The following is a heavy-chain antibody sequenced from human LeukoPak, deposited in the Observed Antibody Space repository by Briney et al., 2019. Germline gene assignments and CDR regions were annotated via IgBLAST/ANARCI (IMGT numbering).Heavy chain of an antibody. CDR3: ARDSRPGLRYSDWPWEN. Sequence: GGSLRLSCAASGFTFSSYAMHWVRQAPGKGLEYVSAISSNGGSTYYANSVKGRFTISRDNSKNTLYLQMGSLRAEDMAVYYCARDSRPGLRYSDWPWENWGQGTLVTVSS. J-gene: IGHJ4*02. CDR1: GFTFSSYA. CDR2: ISSNGGST. D-gene: IGHD3-9*01. V-gene: IGHV3-64*01.